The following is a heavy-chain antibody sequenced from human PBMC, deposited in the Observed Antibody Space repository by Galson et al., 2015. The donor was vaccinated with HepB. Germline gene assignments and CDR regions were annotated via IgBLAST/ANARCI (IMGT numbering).Heavy chain of an antibody. Sequence: LRLSCAASGFTFSSYAMSWVRQAPGKGLEWVSAISGSGGSTYYADSVKGRFTISRDNSKNTLYLQMNSLRAEDTAVYYCAKGVNYYGSGSYYPYFDYWGQGTLVTVSS. CDR3: AKGVNYYGSGSYYPYFDY. V-gene: IGHV3-23*01. D-gene: IGHD3-10*01. J-gene: IGHJ4*02. CDR2: ISGSGGST. CDR1: GFTFSSYA.